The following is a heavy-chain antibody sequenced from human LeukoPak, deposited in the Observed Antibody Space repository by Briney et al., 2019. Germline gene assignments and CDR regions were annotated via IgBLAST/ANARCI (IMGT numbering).Heavy chain of an antibody. CDR3: ASRGIAVAGTRVFDP. D-gene: IGHD6-19*01. Sequence: GGSLRLSCPASGFTFSDYYMSWIRQAPGNGLEWVSYISSSGSTIYYADSVKGRFTISRDNAKNSLYLQMNSLRAEDTAVYYCASRGIAVAGTRVFDPWGQGTLVTVSS. V-gene: IGHV3-11*01. CDR2: ISSSGSTI. CDR1: GFTFSDYY. J-gene: IGHJ5*02.